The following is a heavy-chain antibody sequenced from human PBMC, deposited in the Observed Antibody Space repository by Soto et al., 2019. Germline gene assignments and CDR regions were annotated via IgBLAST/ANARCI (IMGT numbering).Heavy chain of an antibody. CDR2: LYSSGKT. J-gene: IGHJ4*02. D-gene: IGHD5-18*01. V-gene: IGHV4-39*01. Sequence: QLQLQESGPGLVKPSETLSLTCTVSGGSVRSSGYYWAWIRQPLGKGLEWIGSLYSSGKTYRNPSFKSRVTRSDVTSKTPSPSRMSSVTAADTAVDYCARLILAITEPFDYWGQGTLVTVSS. CDR3: ARLILAITEPFDY. CDR1: GGSVRSSGYY.